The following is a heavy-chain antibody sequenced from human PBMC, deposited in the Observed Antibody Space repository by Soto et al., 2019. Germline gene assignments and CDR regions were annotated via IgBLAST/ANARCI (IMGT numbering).Heavy chain of an antibody. D-gene: IGHD4-17*01. V-gene: IGHV3-30*18. CDR1: GFTFSTFG. CDR3: AKDLQAYGDYDYYCYGLDV. J-gene: IGHJ6*02. Sequence: QLVESGGGVVPPGASLRLSCAASGFTFSTFGMHWVRQTPGKGLEWVAVISYDGNNKVYADSVKGRFTISRDNCKNKVDLVMNNLKVDDTAVYYCAKDLQAYGDYDYYCYGLDVWGQGATVSVSS. CDR2: ISYDGNNK.